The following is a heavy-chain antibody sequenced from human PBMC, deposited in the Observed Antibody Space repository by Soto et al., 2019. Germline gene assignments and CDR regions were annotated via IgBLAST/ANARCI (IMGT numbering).Heavy chain of an antibody. CDR1: GGTCSSYA. V-gene: IGHV1-69*13. Sequence: SVKVSCKASGGTCSSYAISWVRQARGQGLEWMGGIIPIFGTANYAQKFQGRVTITADESTSTAYMELSSLRSEDTAVYYCARDNRAVYPPWLDPWGQGTLVTIYS. CDR2: IIPIFGTA. D-gene: IGHD3-10*01. J-gene: IGHJ5*02. CDR3: ARDNRAVYPPWLDP.